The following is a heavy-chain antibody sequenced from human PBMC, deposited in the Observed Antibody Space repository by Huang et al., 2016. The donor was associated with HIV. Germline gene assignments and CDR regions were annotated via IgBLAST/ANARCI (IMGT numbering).Heavy chain of an antibody. CDR2: IYYTGPP. CDR3: ARRQGSGYYFYFDY. V-gene: IGHV4-39*01. Sequence: QLQLQESGPGLVKPSDTLSLNCTISGGSIKSRNYYWGWVRQAPGKGLELIGDIYYTGPPYYNPSLRSRVSLSVDTSKNQVTLKVNAVIAADTAVYYCARRQGSGYYFYFDYWGRGIPVTVSA. D-gene: IGHD3-22*01. J-gene: IGHJ4*02. CDR1: GGSIKSRNYY.